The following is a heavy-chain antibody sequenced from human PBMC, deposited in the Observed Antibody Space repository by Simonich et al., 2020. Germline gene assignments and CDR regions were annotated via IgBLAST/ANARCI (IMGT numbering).Heavy chain of an antibody. CDR3: ASADSGSYWGYYYYYYGMDV. CDR1: GYTFTSYY. CDR2: INPSGGSK. D-gene: IGHD1-26*01. V-gene: IGHV1-46*01. Sequence: QVQLVQSGAEVKKPGASVKVSCKASGYTFTSYYMHWVRPAPGQGLEWMGIINPSGGSKSYAQKFQGRVTMTRDTSTSTVYMERSSLRSEDTAVYYCASADSGSYWGYYYYYYGMDVWGQGTTVTVSS. J-gene: IGHJ6*02.